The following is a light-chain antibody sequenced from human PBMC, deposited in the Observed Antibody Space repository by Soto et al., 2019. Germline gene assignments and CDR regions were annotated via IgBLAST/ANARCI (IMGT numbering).Light chain of an antibody. CDR3: QQYNNWPPLT. CDR1: ASFSNNY. CDR2: GAS. J-gene: IGKJ4*01. Sequence: IVLTHSPCTLSLSPGERSTLSCRASASFSNNYLAWYQQKPGQAPRLLIYGASSRATGIPDRFSGRGPGTEFTLXISRLQSEDFAVYYCQQYNNWPPLTFGGGTKVDIK. V-gene: IGKV3-20*01.